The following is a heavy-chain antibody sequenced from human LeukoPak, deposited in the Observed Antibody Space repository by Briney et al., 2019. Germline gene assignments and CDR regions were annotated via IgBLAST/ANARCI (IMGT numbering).Heavy chain of an antibody. CDR3: ARGGYFRLDY. V-gene: IGHV3-7*03. CDR2: IKQDANEK. D-gene: IGHD2-21*01. J-gene: IGHJ4*02. Sequence: GGSLRLSCAASGFIFTNYWMSWVRKPPGTGREWVASIKQDANEKYYVDSVKGRFTISRDNAKNSLYLQMNSLRAEDTALYYCARGGYFRLDYWGQGTLVTVSS. CDR1: GFIFTNYW.